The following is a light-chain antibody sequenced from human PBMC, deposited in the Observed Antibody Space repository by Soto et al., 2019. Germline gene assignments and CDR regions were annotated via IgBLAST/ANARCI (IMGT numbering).Light chain of an antibody. CDR2: QDI. Sequence: SYELTQPPSVSVSPGQTASITCSGDXLGNKYACWYQQKPGQSPVLIIYQDIKRPSGIPERFSGSNSGNTATLTISGTQAMDEADYYCQAWDSSTVVFGGGTQLTVL. V-gene: IGLV3-1*01. J-gene: IGLJ2*01. CDR3: QAWDSSTVV. CDR1: XLGNKY.